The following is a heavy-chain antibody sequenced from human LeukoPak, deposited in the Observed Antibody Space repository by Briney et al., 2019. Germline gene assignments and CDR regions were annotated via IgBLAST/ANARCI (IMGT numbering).Heavy chain of an antibody. V-gene: IGHV1-69*06. CDR3: ARVLGFNDILTGYTYGWFDP. Sequence: ASVKVSCKASGYTFTSYGISWVRQAPGQGLEWMGGIIPIFGTANYAQKFQGRVTITADKSTSTAYMELSSLRSEDTAVYYCARVLGFNDILTGYTYGWFDPWGQGTLVTVSS. CDR1: GYTFTSYG. J-gene: IGHJ5*02. CDR2: IIPIFGTA. D-gene: IGHD3-9*01.